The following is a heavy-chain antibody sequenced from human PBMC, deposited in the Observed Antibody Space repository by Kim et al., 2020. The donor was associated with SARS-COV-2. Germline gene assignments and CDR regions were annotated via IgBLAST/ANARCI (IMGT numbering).Heavy chain of an antibody. J-gene: IGHJ4*02. D-gene: IGHD3-10*01. CDR3: ARDRGKQDDF. CDR2: SRA. Sequence: SRADYADDVRGRFTVSRDNARNTLYLQMDSLRAEDTGVYYCARDRGKQDDFWGQGTLVTVSS. V-gene: IGHV3-74*01.